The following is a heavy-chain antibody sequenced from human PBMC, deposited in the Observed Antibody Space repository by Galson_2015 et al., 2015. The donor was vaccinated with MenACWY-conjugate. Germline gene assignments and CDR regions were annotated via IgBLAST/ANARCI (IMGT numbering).Heavy chain of an antibody. J-gene: IGHJ3*02. Sequence: SVKVSCKASGYTFTNYYIHWVRQAPGQGLEWMGIINPSDGSTNYAQKFQGRVTMTRETSTTTVYLELSSLRSEDTAVYYCARDLRRVSRVRGSSVPDAFDMWGQGTMVTVSS. CDR2: INPSDGST. CDR3: ARDLRRVSRVRGSSVPDAFDM. CDR1: GYTFTNYY. D-gene: IGHD3-10*01. V-gene: IGHV1-46*01.